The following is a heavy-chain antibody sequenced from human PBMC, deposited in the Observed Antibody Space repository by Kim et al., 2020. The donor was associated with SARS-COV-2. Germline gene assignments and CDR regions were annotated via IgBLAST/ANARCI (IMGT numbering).Heavy chain of an antibody. J-gene: IGHJ4*02. D-gene: IGHD3-22*01. CDR2: T. Sequence: TAYTASEKGKFTISSDDSKNTAYLKMNSLKTEDTAVYYCTFYDSSGSADYWGQGTLVTVSS. CDR3: TFYDSSGSADY. V-gene: IGHV3-73*01.